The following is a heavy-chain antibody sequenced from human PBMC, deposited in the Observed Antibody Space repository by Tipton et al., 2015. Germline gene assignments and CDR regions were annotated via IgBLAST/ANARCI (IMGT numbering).Heavy chain of an antibody. V-gene: IGHV4-39*01. CDR1: GGSISSSSYY. J-gene: IGHJ6*02. Sequence: TLSLTCTVSGGSISSSSYYWAWIRQPPGKGLEWIGSISHSGNTYYNPSLKSRVTMSRDTSKNQFSLKLTSVTAADTAVYYCARQGTVVVIGMSHYYYNGMDVWGQGTTVTVSS. CDR3: ARQGTVVVIGMSHYYYNGMDV. D-gene: IGHD2-21*01. CDR2: ISHSGNT.